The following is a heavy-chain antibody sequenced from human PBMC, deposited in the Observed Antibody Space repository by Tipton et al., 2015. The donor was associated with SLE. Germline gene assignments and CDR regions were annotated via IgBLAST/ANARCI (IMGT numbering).Heavy chain of an antibody. D-gene: IGHD1-26*01. Sequence: RSLRLSCAASGFTLSSYGMHWVRQAPGKGLEWVAVIWYDGSNKYYADSVKGRFTISRDNSKNTLYLQMNSLRAEDTAVYYCARDQGIVGPRPYFDYWGQGTLVTVSS. J-gene: IGHJ4*02. CDR1: GFTLSSYG. CDR2: IWYDGSNK. CDR3: ARDQGIVGPRPYFDY. V-gene: IGHV3-33*08.